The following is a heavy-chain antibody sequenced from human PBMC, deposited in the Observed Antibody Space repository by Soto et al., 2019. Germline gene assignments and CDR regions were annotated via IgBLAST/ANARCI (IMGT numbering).Heavy chain of an antibody. D-gene: IGHD1-1*01. J-gene: IGHJ6*02. CDR2: IIPIFDTA. Sequence: QVQLVQSGAELRKPGSSVKVSCKASGGTFSDSTINWVRQAPGQRLEWMGGIIPIFDTANYAEKFQGRVTITADESTSTSFMEVSSPRSEDTAVYYCARNGTLTGYSYGMDVWGQGTMVILSS. V-gene: IGHV1-69*01. CDR3: ARNGTLTGYSYGMDV. CDR1: GGTFSDST.